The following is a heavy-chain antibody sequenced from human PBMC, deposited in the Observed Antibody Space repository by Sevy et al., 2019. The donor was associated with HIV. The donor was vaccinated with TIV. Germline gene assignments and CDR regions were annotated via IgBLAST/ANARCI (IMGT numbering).Heavy chain of an antibody. D-gene: IGHD1-26*01. V-gene: IGHV3-7*01. J-gene: IGHJ4*02. CDR2: IKQDGSDK. CDR3: AQEQLGRFDS. CDR1: GFTFSGYW. Sequence: GGSLRLSCAASGFTFSGYWMNWVRQAPGKGLEWVANIKQDGSDKHYVDSVKGRFTISRDNAKNSLYLQMNSLRVEDTAVYYCAQEQLGRFDSWGQGTLVTVS.